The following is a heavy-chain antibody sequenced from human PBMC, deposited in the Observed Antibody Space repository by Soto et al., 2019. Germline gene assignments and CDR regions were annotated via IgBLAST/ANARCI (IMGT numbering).Heavy chain of an antibody. D-gene: IGHD6-13*01. Sequence: SETLSLTCTVSCGSISSDNYYWGWIRQPPGKGLEWIGNIYFGGRTYYNPSLKSRVTISVDTSKNQFSLKLSSVTAADTAVYYCARTGSFGSNWYITSPGGWDDWGQGTLVTVSS. CDR3: ARTGSFGSNWYITSPGGWDD. CDR1: CGSISSDNYY. CDR2: IYFGGRT. V-gene: IGHV4-39*01. J-gene: IGHJ4*02.